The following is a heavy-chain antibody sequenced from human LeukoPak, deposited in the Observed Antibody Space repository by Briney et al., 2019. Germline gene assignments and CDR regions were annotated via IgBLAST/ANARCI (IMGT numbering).Heavy chain of an antibody. CDR3: ARDEPDYYDSSGSNGMDV. J-gene: IGHJ6*02. V-gene: IGHV6-1*01. Sequence: SQTLSLTCAISGDSVSSNSAAWNWIRQSPSRGLEWLGRTYYRSKWYNDYAVSVKSRITINPDTSKNQFSLQLNSVTPEDTAVYYCARDEPDYYDSSGSNGMDVWGHGTTVTVSS. CDR2: TYYRSKWYN. CDR1: GDSVSSNSAA. D-gene: IGHD3-22*01.